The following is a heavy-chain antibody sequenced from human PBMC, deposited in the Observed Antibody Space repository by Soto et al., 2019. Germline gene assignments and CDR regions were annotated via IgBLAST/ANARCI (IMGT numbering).Heavy chain of an antibody. CDR1: GFNFPTFW. V-gene: IGHV5-51*01. CDR2: IYPDDSDT. J-gene: IGHJ6*02. CDR3: AREKYCSPRGGSDV. Sequence: PGESLKISCKRSGFNFPTFWIAWVRQMPGKGLEWMGTIYPDDSDTRYSPSFQGQVTISADKSIQTAYLQWGSLKASDSALYYCAREKYCSPRGGSDVWGQATT. D-gene: IGHD2-8*02.